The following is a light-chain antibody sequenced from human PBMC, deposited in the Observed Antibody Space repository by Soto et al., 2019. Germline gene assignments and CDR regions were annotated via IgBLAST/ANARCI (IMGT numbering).Light chain of an antibody. CDR1: QSVRSY. J-gene: IGKJ4*01. V-gene: IGKV3-11*01. Sequence: EIVLSQSPATLSLSPGEGATIFCRASQSVRSYLAWYQQKPGQAPRLLIYDASNRATGIPVRFSGSGSGTEFTLTISSREPEDVEVYYCQQHSNWPLTFGGGTKVEIK. CDR2: DAS. CDR3: QQHSNWPLT.